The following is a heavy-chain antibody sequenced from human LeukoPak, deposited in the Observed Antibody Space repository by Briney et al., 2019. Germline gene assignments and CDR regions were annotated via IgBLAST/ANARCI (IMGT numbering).Heavy chain of an antibody. V-gene: IGHV3-48*03. D-gene: IGHD2-2*01. J-gene: IGHJ1*01. Sequence: GGSLRLSCAASGFTFSSYEMNWVRQAPGKGLEWVSYISSSGSTIYYADSVKGRFTISRDNSKNTLYLQMNSLRAEDTAVYYCARDKFSSTGQYFQHWGQGTLVTVSS. CDR1: GFTFSSYE. CDR2: ISSSGSTI. CDR3: ARDKFSSTGQYFQH.